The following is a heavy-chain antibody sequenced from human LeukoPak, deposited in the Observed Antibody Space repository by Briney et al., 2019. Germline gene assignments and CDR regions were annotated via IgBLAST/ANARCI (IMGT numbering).Heavy chain of an antibody. J-gene: IGHJ4*02. Sequence: SETLSLTCTVSGVSISSYYWSWIRQPPGKGLEWIGYIDNSGNTNYNPSLKSRVTISVDTSKNQFSLKLTSVTAADTALYFCARIDASTLPYFDDWGQGTLVTVSS. D-gene: IGHD2-2*01. CDR2: IDNSGNT. CDR1: GVSISSYY. CDR3: ARIDASTLPYFDD. V-gene: IGHV4-59*08.